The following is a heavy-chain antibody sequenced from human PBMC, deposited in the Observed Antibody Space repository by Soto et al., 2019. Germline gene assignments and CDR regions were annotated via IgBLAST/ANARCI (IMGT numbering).Heavy chain of an antibody. D-gene: IGHD6-13*01. J-gene: IGHJ4*02. CDR2: ISGSGGST. CDR1: GFTFSSYA. CDR3: AKYQRGTWQQLGYYFDY. Sequence: EVQLLESGGGLVQPGGSLRLSCAASGFTFSSYAMSWVRQAPEKGLEWVSAISGSGGSTYYADSVKGRFTISRDNSKNTLYLQMNSLRAEDTAVYYCAKYQRGTWQQLGYYFDYWGQGTLVTVSS. V-gene: IGHV3-23*01.